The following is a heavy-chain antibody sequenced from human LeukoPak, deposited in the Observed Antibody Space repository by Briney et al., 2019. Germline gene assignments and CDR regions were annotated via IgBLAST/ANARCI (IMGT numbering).Heavy chain of an antibody. CDR2: IKQDGSEK. Sequence: GGSLRHSCAASGFTFNSYWMSWVRQAPGKGLEWVANIKQDGSEKYYVDSVKGRFTISRDNAKNSLYLQMNSLRAEDTAVYYCATYSSSKTGRVFDYWGQGTLVTVSS. D-gene: IGHD6-6*01. CDR3: ATYSSSKTGRVFDY. V-gene: IGHV3-7*01. CDR1: GFTFNSYW. J-gene: IGHJ4*02.